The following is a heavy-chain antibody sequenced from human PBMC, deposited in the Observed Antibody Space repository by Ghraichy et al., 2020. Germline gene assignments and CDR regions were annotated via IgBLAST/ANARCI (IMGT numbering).Heavy chain of an antibody. CDR2: IWYDGSNK. D-gene: IGHD4-11*01. V-gene: IGHV3-33*01. CDR3: ARLGNTNSNYVGWFDP. CDR1: GFTFSRYG. J-gene: IGHJ5*02. Sequence: GGSLRLSCASSGFTFSRYGMHWVRQASGKGLEWVAVIWYDGSNKYYADSVKGRFTISRDNSKNTLYLQMNSLRAEDTAVYYCARLGNTNSNYVGWFDPWGQGTLVTVSS.